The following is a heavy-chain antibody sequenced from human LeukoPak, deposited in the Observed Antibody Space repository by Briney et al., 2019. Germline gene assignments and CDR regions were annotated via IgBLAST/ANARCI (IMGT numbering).Heavy chain of an antibody. CDR1: GFTFSDYY. J-gene: IGHJ4*02. D-gene: IGHD1-26*01. CDR2: ISGGSTTI. V-gene: IGHV3-11*01. CDR3: AKVSRQRSHADDC. Sequence: PGGSLRLSCVASGFTFSDYYMSWIRQAPGKGLEWISYISGGSTTIYYADPVKGRFTISRDNSRYTLGLQMNNLRVEDTAVYYCAKVSRQRSHADDCWGQGTLVTVSS.